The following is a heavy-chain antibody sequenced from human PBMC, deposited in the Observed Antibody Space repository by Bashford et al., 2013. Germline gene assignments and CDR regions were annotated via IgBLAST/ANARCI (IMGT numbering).Heavy chain of an antibody. Sequence: SVKVSCKASGGTFSSYAISWVRQAPGQGLEWMGRIIPILGIANYAQKFQGRVTITADKSTSTAYMELSSLRSEDTAVYYCARDSYDFWSGYLNRGHWYFDLWAVAPWSPSPQ. V-gene: IGHV1-69*04. CDR1: GGTFSSYA. CDR2: IIPILGIA. J-gene: IGHJ2*01. CDR3: ARDSYDFWSGYLNRGHWYFDL. D-gene: IGHD3-3*01.